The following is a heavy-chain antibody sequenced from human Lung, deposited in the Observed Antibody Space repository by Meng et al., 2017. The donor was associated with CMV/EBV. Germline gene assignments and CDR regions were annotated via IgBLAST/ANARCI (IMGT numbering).Heavy chain of an antibody. Sequence: SXTXSLXCTVSGGSISSSSHYWGWIRQPPGKGLEWIATIYYNGGTSYNPTLKSRVTISLDTSKNQFSLKSNSVTAADTAVYYCATTSSGWFNYFDSWGQGTXVTVSS. CDR2: IYYNGGT. V-gene: IGHV4-39*01. D-gene: IGHD6-19*01. CDR3: ATTSSGWFNYFDS. CDR1: GGSISSSSHY. J-gene: IGHJ4*02.